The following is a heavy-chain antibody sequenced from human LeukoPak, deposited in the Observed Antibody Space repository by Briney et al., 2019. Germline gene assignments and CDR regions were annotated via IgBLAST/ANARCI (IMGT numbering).Heavy chain of an antibody. Sequence: GGSLRLSCAASGFTFSSYWMSWVRQAPGKGLEWVANIKQDGSEKYYVDSVKGRFTISRDNAKNSLYLQMNSLRAEDTAVYYCARDRVAGPGIRNWFDPWGQGTLVTVSS. D-gene: IGHD6-19*01. CDR2: IKQDGSEK. CDR1: GFTFSSYW. V-gene: IGHV3-7*01. CDR3: ARDRVAGPGIRNWFDP. J-gene: IGHJ5*02.